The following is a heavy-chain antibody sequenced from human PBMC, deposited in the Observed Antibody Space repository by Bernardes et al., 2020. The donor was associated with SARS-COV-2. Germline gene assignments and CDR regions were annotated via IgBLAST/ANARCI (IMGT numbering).Heavy chain of an antibody. J-gene: IGHJ3*01. CDR1: GYTFTDYY. Sequence: ASVKVSCMASGYTFTDYYLHWVRQAPGQGLEWMGWVNAKSGDTEYAQKFRGRVTMTRDTAISTAYMELRRLTSDDTALYYCASVTWSQRDDFDVWGQGTMVTVSS. D-gene: IGHD1-26*01. V-gene: IGHV1-2*02. CDR2: VNAKSGDT. CDR3: ASVTWSQRDDFDV.